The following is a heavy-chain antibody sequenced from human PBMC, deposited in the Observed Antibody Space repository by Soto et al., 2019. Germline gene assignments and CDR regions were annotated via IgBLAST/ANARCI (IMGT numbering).Heavy chain of an antibody. D-gene: IGHD7-27*01. CDR2: IYKSATT. Sequence: SETLSLTCSVSGDSISNLDYFWAWIRQPPGQALEYIGYIYKSATTYYNPSFESRVAISVDTSKSQFSLNVTSVTAADTAVYFCARGRYCLTGRCFPNWFDTWGQGALVTVSS. V-gene: IGHV4-30-4*01. CDR1: GDSISNLDYF. CDR3: ARGRYCLTGRCFPNWFDT. J-gene: IGHJ5*02.